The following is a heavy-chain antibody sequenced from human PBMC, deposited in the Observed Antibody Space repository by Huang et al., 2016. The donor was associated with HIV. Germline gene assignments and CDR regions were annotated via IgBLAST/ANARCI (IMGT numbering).Heavy chain of an antibody. V-gene: IGHV7-4-1*02. CDR3: ARYRLTGTFLDS. CDR1: GYTFTTYS. D-gene: IGHD3-9*01. Sequence: QVQLVQSGSELRKPGASVKVSCKASGYTFTTYSLIGVRQAPGKGLEWMGWINTKTGKQTYAQGFTGRFVFSLDTTVNTAYLQISSLKTDDTAKYFCARYRLTGTFLDSWGQGTQVTVSS. CDR2: INTKTGKQ. J-gene: IGHJ4*02.